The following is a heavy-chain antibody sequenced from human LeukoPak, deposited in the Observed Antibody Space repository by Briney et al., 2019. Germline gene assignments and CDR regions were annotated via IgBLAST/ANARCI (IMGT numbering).Heavy chain of an antibody. J-gene: IGHJ4*02. CDR3: ARTYCSGGNCYLDS. CDR2: ISGSSSFT. Sequence: GGSLRLSCAASGFTFSDYYMTWIRQAPGKGLEWLSYISGSSSFTNYADSVKGRFTISRDNAKNSLYLQMNSLRAEDTAVYYCARTYCSGGNCYLDSWGQGTLVTVSS. V-gene: IGHV3-11*03. D-gene: IGHD2-15*01. CDR1: GFTFSDYY.